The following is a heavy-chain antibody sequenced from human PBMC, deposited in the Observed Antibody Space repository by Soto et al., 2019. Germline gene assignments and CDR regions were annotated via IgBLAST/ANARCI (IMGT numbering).Heavy chain of an antibody. V-gene: IGHV3-30*03. CDR1: GFIFSGSG. CDR3: VRWDNAYFAS. Sequence: GGSLRLSCAASGFIFSGSGMHWVRQAPGKGLEWLVVISYDGSFQYYAGSVKGRFTISRDNSKNTVSLLMNSLTSEDTAVYYCVRWDNAYFASWGQGTQVTVSS. CDR2: ISYDGSFQ. J-gene: IGHJ4*02. D-gene: IGHD1-26*01.